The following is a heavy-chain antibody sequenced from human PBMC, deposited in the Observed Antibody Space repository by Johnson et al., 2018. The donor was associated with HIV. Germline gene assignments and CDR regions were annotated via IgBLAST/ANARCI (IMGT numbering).Heavy chain of an antibody. D-gene: IGHD1-26*01. V-gene: IGHV3-13*01. Sequence: VQLVESGGGLVQPGGSLRLSCAASGFTFSSYDMHWVRQATGKGLEWVSAIGPAGDTYYPGSVKGRFTISREHAKNSLYLQMNSLRAGDTAVYYCARGGRKWELLGDDAFDIWGQGTMVTVSS. CDR1: GFTFSSYD. CDR2: IGPAGDT. CDR3: ARGGRKWELLGDDAFDI. J-gene: IGHJ3*02.